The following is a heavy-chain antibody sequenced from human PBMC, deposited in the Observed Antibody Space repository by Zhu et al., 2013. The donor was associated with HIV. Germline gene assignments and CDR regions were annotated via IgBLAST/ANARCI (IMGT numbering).Heavy chain of an antibody. J-gene: IGHJ6*02. CDR1: GYTFTTYG. CDR2: ISAYNGNT. V-gene: IGHV1-18*01. Sequence: QVQLVQSGAEVKKPGASVKVSCQASGYTFTTYGITWVRQAPGQGLEWMGWISAYNGNTKYAQKFQGRVTMTTDTSTSTAYMDLRSLTSDDTAVYYCARESGDCTSSSSCYLYYYYYGMDVWGQGTTVTVSS. CDR3: ARESGDCTSSSSCYLYYYYYGMDV. D-gene: IGHD3-22*01.